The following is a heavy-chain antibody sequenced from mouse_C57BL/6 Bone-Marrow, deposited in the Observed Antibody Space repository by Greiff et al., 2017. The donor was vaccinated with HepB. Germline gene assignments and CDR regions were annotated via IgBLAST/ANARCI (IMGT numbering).Heavy chain of an antibody. D-gene: IGHD1-1*01. V-gene: IGHV5-16*01. CDR3: ARDGYYGSSYAMDY. CDR1: GFTFSDYY. CDR2: INYDGSST. Sequence: EVMLVESEGGLVQPGSSMKLSCTASGFTFSDYYMAWVRQVPEKGLEWVANINYDGSSTYYLDSLKSRFIISRDNEKNILYLQMSSLKSEDTATYYCARDGYYGSSYAMDYWGQGTSVTVSS. J-gene: IGHJ4*01.